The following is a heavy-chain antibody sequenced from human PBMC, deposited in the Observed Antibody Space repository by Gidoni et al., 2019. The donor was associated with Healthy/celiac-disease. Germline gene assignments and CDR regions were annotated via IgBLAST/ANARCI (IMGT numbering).Heavy chain of an antibody. D-gene: IGHD2-8*01. Sequence: QVQLVASGGGVVQPGRSLRLSCAASGFTFSSYAMHWVRQAPGKGLEWVAVISYDGSNKYYADSVKGRFTISRDNSKNTLYLQMNSLRAEDTAVYYCVRSVYALPPHGMDVWGQGTTVTVSS. V-gene: IGHV3-30-3*01. J-gene: IGHJ6*02. CDR1: GFTFSSYA. CDR2: ISYDGSNK. CDR3: VRSVYALPPHGMDV.